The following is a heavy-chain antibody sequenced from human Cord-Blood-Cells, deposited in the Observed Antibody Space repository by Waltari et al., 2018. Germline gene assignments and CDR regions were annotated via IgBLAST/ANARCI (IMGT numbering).Heavy chain of an antibody. CDR3: AREANWNYDY. CDR1: GGSFSGYY. J-gene: IGHJ4*02. D-gene: IGHD1-7*01. CDR2: INHSRST. V-gene: IGHV4-34*01. Sequence: QVQLQQWGAGLLKPSETLSLTCAVYGGSFSGYYWSWIRQPPGKGLEWIGEINHSRSTNYNPSLKSRVTISADTSKNQFSLKLSSVTAADTAVYYCAREANWNYDYWGQGTLVTVSS.